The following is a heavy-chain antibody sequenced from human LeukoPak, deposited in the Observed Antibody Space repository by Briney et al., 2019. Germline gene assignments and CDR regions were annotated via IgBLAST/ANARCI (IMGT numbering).Heavy chain of an antibody. V-gene: IGHV4-59*01. CDR3: ARANTAVYYCGEGYSDYYYYMDV. J-gene: IGHJ6*03. CDR1: GTLSVYNT. CDR2: IYYSGST. D-gene: IGHD2-21*01. Sequence: SETLSLTCTVSLGTLSVYNTRSVSQPPGKGQEWIGYIYYSGSTTYNPSLRSRVTISVDTSKNQFSLKLSSVTAADTTVYYCARANTAVYYCGEGYSDYYYYMDVWGKGTTVTVSS.